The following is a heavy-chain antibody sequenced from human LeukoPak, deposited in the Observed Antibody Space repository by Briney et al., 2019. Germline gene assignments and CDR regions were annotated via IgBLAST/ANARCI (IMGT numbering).Heavy chain of an antibody. Sequence: ASVKVSCKASGYTFTGYYMHWVRQAPGQGLEWMGWINPNSGGTNYAQNFQGRVTMTRGTSISTAYMELSRLRSDDTAVYYCARDHSSTSCYDYWGQGTLVTVSS. CDR3: ARDHSSTSCYDY. CDR1: GYTFTGYY. J-gene: IGHJ4*02. V-gene: IGHV1-2*02. D-gene: IGHD2-2*01. CDR2: INPNSGGT.